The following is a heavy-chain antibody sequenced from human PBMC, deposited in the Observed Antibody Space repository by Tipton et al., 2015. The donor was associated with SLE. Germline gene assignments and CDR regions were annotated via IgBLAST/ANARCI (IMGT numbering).Heavy chain of an antibody. D-gene: IGHD5-12*01. CDR3: AKDIRGASGYDEDY. Sequence: TLSLTCTVSGGSISSGGYYWSWIRQHPGKGLEWIGYIYYSGSTYYNPSLKSRVTISVDTSKNQFSLKLSSVTAADTAVYYCAKDIRGASGYDEDYWGQGTLVTVSS. CDR1: GGSISSGGYY. J-gene: IGHJ4*02. CDR2: IYYSGST. V-gene: IGHV4-31*03.